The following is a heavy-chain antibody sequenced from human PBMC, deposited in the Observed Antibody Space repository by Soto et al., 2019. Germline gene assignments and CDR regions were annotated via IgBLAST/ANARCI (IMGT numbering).Heavy chain of an antibody. CDR1: GFSFSDFA. CDR2: IRSGANNYLT. V-gene: IGHV3-73*02. D-gene: IGHD3-16*01. Sequence: EVQLVESGGGLVQPGGSLKLSCAGSGFSFSDFAMHWVRQTPGKGLEWIARIRSGANNYLTAYPASVTGRFTISRDDSKNTLYLQMDSLRPEDTAVYYCAKWGEVSHNPGGNYYYGMDVWGQGTTVTVSS. CDR3: AKWGEVSHNPGGNYYYGMDV. J-gene: IGHJ6*02.